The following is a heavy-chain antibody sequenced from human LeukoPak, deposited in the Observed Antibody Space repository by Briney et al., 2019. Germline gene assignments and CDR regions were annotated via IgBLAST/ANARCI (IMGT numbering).Heavy chain of an antibody. V-gene: IGHV5-51*01. CDR1: GYSFATFW. CDR3: AKTNYYETSGWASGLSPFDM. J-gene: IGHJ3*02. CDR2: IYPVDSDT. Sequence: GESLKISCKGSGYSFATFWLAWVRQVPGKGLEWIGVIYPVDSDTRYSPSFQGQVPISVDKSTSTAYLQWSSLKASDTAMYYCAKTNYYETSGWASGLSPFDMWGRGTMVTVSS. D-gene: IGHD3-22*01.